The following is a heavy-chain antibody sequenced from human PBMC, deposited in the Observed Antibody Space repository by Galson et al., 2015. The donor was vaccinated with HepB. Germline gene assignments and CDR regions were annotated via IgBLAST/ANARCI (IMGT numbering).Heavy chain of an antibody. CDR2: IYSGGTT. V-gene: IGHV3-66*01. Sequence: SLRLSCAASGFTVNSHYMNWVRQAPGKGLEWVSVIYSGGTTFYAASAKGSFTISRDNSKNTTFLQMNSLRAADTAVYYCARGEGSGSYYTTYFDYWGQGTLVTVSS. CDR1: GFTVNSHY. D-gene: IGHD3-10*01. CDR3: ARGEGSGSYYTTYFDY. J-gene: IGHJ4*02.